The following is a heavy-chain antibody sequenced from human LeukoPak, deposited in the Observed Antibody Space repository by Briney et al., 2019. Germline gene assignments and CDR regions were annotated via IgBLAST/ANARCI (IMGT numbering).Heavy chain of an antibody. CDR1: GFTFSSYS. CDR3: ARDKRLWVYNPSYYFDY. J-gene: IGHJ4*02. CDR2: ISSSSSYI. Sequence: GGSLRLSCAASGFTFSSYSMNWVRQAPGKGLEWVSSISSSSSYIYYADSVKGRFTISRDNAKNSLYLQMNSLRAEDTAVYYYARDKRLWVYNPSYYFDYWGQGTLVTVSS. D-gene: IGHD6-13*01. V-gene: IGHV3-21*01.